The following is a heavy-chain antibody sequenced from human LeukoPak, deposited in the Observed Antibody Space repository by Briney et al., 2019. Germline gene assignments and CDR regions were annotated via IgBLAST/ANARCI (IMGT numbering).Heavy chain of an antibody. CDR2: MSSNGGTT. J-gene: IGHJ6*02. V-gene: IGHV3-64*01. D-gene: IGHD3-10*01. Sequence: PGGSLRLSCAASGFTFSSYAMHWVRQAPGKGLEYVSAMSSNGGTTDYANSVKGRFTISRDKSKNTLYLQMNSLRAEDTALYYCARALNGSIHVWGQGTTVTVSS. CDR3: ARALNGSIHV. CDR1: GFTFSSYA.